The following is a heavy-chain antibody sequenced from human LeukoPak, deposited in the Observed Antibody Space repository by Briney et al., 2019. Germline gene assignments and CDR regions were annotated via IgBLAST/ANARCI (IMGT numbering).Heavy chain of an antibody. CDR2: MFYTGSA. J-gene: IGHJ5*01. Sequence: PSETLSLTCTVSGGSISSSNYYWGWLRQPPGKGLEWIGSMFYTGSAYYNPSLRSRITISVATSKYQLSLKLSSVAAADTACYYCATMNYYSNWFDSWGWGNLVMVSS. CDR3: ATMNYYSNWFDS. CDR1: GGSISSSNYY. V-gene: IGHV4-39*07. D-gene: IGHD3-22*01.